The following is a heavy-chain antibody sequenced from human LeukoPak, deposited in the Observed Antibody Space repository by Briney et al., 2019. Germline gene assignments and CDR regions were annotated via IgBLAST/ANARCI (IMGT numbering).Heavy chain of an antibody. CDR3: ARGYYYDSSGYLNWFDP. CDR1: GYTFATYG. CDR2: ISAYNGNT. D-gene: IGHD3-22*01. V-gene: IGHV1-18*01. J-gene: IGHJ5*02. Sequence: GESLKISCKGSGYTFATYGISWVRQAPGQGLEWMGWISAYNGNTNYAQKLQGRVTMTTDTSTSTAYMELRSLRSDDTAVYYCARGYYYDSSGYLNWFDPWGQGTLVTVSS.